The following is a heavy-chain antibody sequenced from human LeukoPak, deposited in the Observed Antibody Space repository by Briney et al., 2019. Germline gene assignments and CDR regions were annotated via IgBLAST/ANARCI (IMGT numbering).Heavy chain of an antibody. D-gene: IGHD3-10*01. V-gene: IGHV4-34*01. Sequence: SETLSLTCAVYAGSFSGYYWSWIRQPPGKGLEWIGEINHSGSTNYNPSLKSRVTISVDTSKNQFSLKLSSATAADTAVYYCARFGELLSSGDYWGQGTLVTVSS. CDR3: ARFGELLSSGDY. CDR2: INHSGST. J-gene: IGHJ4*02. CDR1: AGSFSGYY.